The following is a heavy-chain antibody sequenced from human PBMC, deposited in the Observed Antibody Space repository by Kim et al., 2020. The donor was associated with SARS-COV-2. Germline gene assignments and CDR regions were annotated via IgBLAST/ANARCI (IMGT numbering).Heavy chain of an antibody. J-gene: IGHJ4*02. CDR3: ARREGATTRYYFDY. D-gene: IGHD1-26*01. Sequence: AQKFQGRVNMTRDTSTSTVYMELGSLRSEDTAVYYCARREGATTRYYFDYWGQGTLVTVSS. V-gene: IGHV1-46*01.